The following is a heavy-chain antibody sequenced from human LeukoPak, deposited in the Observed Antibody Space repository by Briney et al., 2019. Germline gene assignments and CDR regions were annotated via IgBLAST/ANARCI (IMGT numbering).Heavy chain of an antibody. J-gene: IGHJ2*01. D-gene: IGHD3-22*01. CDR1: GGSIFIYY. V-gene: IGHV4-59*01. Sequence: SETLSQTCTDFGGSIFIYYSSCIRQPPGKGLEWIGYIYYSGSTNYNPSLKSRVTISVDTSKNQFSLKLSSVTAADTAVYYCARGPGSRGYYHWYFDLWGRPCLVTVSS. CDR2: IYYSGST. CDR3: ARGPGSRGYYHWYFDL.